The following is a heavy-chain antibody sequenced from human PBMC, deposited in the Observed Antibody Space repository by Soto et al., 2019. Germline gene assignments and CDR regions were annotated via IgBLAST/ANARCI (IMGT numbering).Heavy chain of an antibody. V-gene: IGHV3-30*18. J-gene: IGHJ4*02. Sequence: PGGSLRLSCAASGFTFSSYGMHWVRQAPGKGLEWVAVISNDGSNKYYADSVKGRFTISRDNSKNTLYLQMNSLRAEDTAVYYCAKEWVYDSSGWSFDDWGQGTLVTVSS. CDR2: ISNDGSNK. D-gene: IGHD3-22*01. CDR3: AKEWVYDSSGWSFDD. CDR1: GFTFSSYG.